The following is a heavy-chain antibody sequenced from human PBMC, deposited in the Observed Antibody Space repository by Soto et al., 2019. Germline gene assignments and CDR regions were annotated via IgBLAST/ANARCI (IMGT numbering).Heavy chain of an antibody. CDR1: GGTFSSYA. CDR2: IIPIFGTA. V-gene: IGHV1-69*13. CDR3: ARGLWFGANYYYYGMDV. Sequence: GASVKVSCKASGGTFSSYAISWVRQAPGQGLEWMGGIIPIFGTANYAQKFQGRVTITADESTSTAYMELSSLRSEDTAVYYCARGLWFGANYYYYGMDVWGQGTTVTVSS. D-gene: IGHD3-10*01. J-gene: IGHJ6*02.